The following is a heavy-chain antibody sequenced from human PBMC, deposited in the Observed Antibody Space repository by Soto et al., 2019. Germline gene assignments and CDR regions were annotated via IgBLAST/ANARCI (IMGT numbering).Heavy chain of an antibody. Sequence: PGGSLRLSCAASGFTFSSYWMSWVRQAPGKGLEWVANIKQDGSEKYYVDSVKGRFTISRDNAKNSLYLQMNSLRAEDTAVYYCASPLAASWTTDYYGMDVWGQGTTVTVSS. CDR3: ASPLAASWTTDYYGMDV. V-gene: IGHV3-7*03. CDR2: IKQDGSEK. D-gene: IGHD4-17*01. CDR1: GFTFSSYW. J-gene: IGHJ6*02.